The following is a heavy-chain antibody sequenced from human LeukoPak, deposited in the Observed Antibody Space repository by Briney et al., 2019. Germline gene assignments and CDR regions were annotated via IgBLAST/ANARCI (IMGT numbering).Heavy chain of an antibody. Sequence: GGSLRLSCAASGFTFSNAWMSWVRQAPGKGLKWVGRIKSKTDGGTTDYAAPVKGRFTISRDDSKNTLYLQMNSLKTEDTAVYYCTTLEVVTAVDYWGQGTLVTVSS. CDR1: GFTFSNAW. J-gene: IGHJ4*02. D-gene: IGHD2-21*02. CDR2: IKSKTDGGTT. CDR3: TTLEVVTAVDY. V-gene: IGHV3-15*01.